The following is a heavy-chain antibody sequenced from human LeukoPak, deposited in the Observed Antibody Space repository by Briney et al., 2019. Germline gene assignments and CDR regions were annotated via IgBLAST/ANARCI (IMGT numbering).Heavy chain of an antibody. V-gene: IGHV4-31*03. CDR2: IYYSGST. D-gene: IGHD2-2*01. Sequence: KPSQTLSLTCTVSGGSISSGGYYWSWIRQHPGKGLEWIGYIYYSGSTYYNPSLKSRVTISVDTSKNQFSLKLSSVTAADTAVYYCASRYCSSTSCYGLDAFDIWGQGTIVTVSS. CDR1: GGSISSGGYY. CDR3: ASRYCSSTSCYGLDAFDI. J-gene: IGHJ3*02.